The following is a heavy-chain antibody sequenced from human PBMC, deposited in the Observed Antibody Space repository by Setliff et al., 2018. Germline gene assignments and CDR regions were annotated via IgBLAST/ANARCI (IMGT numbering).Heavy chain of an antibody. CDR2: SNHGGST. CDR1: GESFSNNY. Sequence: PSETLSLTCSVYGESFSNNYWSWIRQSPGRGLEWIGESNHGGSTSYNPSLKSRLTMSVDTSNNQFVLNLKAVTAADTAVYYCARDRTAYTYGLDVWGQGTTVTVSS. D-gene: IGHD3-16*01. J-gene: IGHJ6*02. V-gene: IGHV4-34*10. CDR3: ARDRTAYTYGLDV.